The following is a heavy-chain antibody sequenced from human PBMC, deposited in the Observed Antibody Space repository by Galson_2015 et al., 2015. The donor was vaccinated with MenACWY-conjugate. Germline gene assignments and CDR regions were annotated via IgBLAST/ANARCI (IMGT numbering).Heavy chain of an antibody. Sequence: SLRLSCAASGFTFSSYSMNWVRQAPGKGLEWVSYISSSSSTIYCADSVKGRFTISRDNAKNSLYLQMNSLRAEDTAVYYCASVAAAGTVSVDYWGQGTLVTVSS. D-gene: IGHD6-13*01. CDR3: ASVAAAGTVSVDY. CDR2: ISSSSSTI. CDR1: GFTFSSYS. V-gene: IGHV3-48*04. J-gene: IGHJ4*02.